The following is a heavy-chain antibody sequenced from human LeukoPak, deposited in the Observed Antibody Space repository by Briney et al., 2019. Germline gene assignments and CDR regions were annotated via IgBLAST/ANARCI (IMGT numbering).Heavy chain of an antibody. D-gene: IGHD2-2*01. CDR1: GFTFSNYA. CDR3: AKSRSVVPAATNY. J-gene: IGHJ4*02. CDR2: IGGSGDNT. V-gene: IGHV3-23*01. Sequence: GGSLGLSCAASGFTFSNYAMSWVRQAPGKGLEWVSVIGGSGDNTYYADSVKGRFTISRDNSKNTLYLQMNSLRAEDTAVYYCAKSRSVVPAATNYWGQGTLVIVSS.